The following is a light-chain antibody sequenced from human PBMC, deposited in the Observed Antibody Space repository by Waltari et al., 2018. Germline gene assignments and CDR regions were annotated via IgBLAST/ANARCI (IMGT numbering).Light chain of an antibody. J-gene: IGLJ2*01. CDR3: CSYAGSGTFVV. V-gene: IGLV2-23*03. CDR1: SSDVGSYNL. CDR2: EGS. Sequence: QSALTQPASVSGSPGQSITISCPATSSDVGSYNLVSWYQQHPGKAPKLIIYEGSKRPSGVSNRCSGSKSGNTAALTISGLQAEDEADYSCCSYAGSGTFVVVGGGTKLTVL.